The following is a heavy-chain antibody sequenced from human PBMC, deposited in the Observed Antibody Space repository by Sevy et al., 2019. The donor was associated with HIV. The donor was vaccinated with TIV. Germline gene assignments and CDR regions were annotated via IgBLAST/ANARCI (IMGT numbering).Heavy chain of an antibody. CDR2: IYYSGST. V-gene: IGHV4-59*01. D-gene: IGHD1-20*01. CDR1: GGSMNIYY. CDR3: ARVGFNWNDVDY. J-gene: IGHJ4*02. Sequence: SETLPLTCSVSGGSMNIYYWSWIRQPLGKGLEWIGFIYYSGSTNYNPSLKSRVTISVDTSKNQFSLKLSSVTAADTAVYYCARVGFNWNDVDYWGQGTLVTVSS.